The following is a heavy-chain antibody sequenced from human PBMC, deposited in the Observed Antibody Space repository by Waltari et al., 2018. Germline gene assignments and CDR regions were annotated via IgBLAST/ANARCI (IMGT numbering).Heavy chain of an antibody. Sequence: EVQLVESGGCLVQPGGSLRLSCAASGFTFDAYWMGWVRQSPGQGRAWVANVKDDGSEQNYVDSVKGRFTITRDNTKTILYMEMNNLRVEDTAVYYCARDRATRTGYVDYWGQGALVTVSS. CDR3: ARDRATRTGYVDY. V-gene: IGHV3-7*01. CDR1: GFTFDAYW. CDR2: VKDDGSEQ. J-gene: IGHJ4*02. D-gene: IGHD2-2*01.